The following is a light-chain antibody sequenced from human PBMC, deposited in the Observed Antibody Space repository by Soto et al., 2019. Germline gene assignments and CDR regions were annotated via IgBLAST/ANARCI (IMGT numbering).Light chain of an antibody. J-gene: IGLJ1*01. CDR3: SSYTTSSTVV. CDR1: SSDVGGYNH. V-gene: IGLV2-14*01. Sequence: QSALTQPASVSGSPGQSITISCTGTSSDVGGYNHVSWYQHHPGKAPKLMIYEVTSRPSGVSNRFSGSKSGNTASLTISGLQPEDEADYYCSSYTTSSTVVFGTGTKVTVL. CDR2: EVT.